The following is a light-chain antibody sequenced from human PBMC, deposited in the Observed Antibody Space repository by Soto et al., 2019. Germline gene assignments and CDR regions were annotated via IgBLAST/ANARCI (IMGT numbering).Light chain of an antibody. V-gene: IGKV3-15*01. J-gene: IGKJ2*01. CDR3: HQYDDWPYT. CDR2: GAD. CDR1: QSLSTS. Sequence: ETVMTQSPATLSVSPWERATLSCRASQSLSTSLAWYQQNPGQAPRLLIYGADTRATGVPARFSGAGSGTEFTLTIDSLQSEDFAVYYCHQYDDWPYTFGQGTKVELK.